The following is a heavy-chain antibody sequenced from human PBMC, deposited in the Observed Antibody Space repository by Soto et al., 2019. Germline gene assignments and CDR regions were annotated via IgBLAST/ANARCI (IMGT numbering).Heavy chain of an antibody. V-gene: IGHV3-11*01. CDR1: GFTFSDYY. J-gene: IGHJ4*02. CDR2: ISSSGSTI. CDR3: ARDLHLSSPSCYDY. D-gene: IGHD2-2*01. Sequence: GGSLRLSCAASGFTFSDYYMSWIRQAPGKGLEWVSYISSSGSTIYYADSVKGRFTISRDNAKNSLYLQMNSLRAEDTAVYYCARDLHLSSPSCYDYWGQGTLVTVSS.